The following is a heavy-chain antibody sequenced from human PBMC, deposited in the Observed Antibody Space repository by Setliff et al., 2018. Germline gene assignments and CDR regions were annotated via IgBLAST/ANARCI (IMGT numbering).Heavy chain of an antibody. CDR1: GFTFSSHW. CDR3: AKMVGGSRSSGSCYFDY. D-gene: IGHD2-15*01. Sequence: PGGSLRLSCAGSGFTFSSHWMYWVRQAPGKGLEWVSVISGSGTTTYYADSVKGRFTISRDNSKNTVYLQMNSLRAEDTAIYYCAKMVGGSRSSGSCYFDYWGQGTLVTVSS. V-gene: IGHV3-23*01. CDR2: ISGSGTTT. J-gene: IGHJ4*02.